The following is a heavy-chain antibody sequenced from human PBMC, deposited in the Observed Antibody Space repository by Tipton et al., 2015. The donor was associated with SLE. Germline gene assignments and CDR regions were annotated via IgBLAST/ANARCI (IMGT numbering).Heavy chain of an antibody. Sequence: TLSLTCTVSGYSISSGYYWGWIRQPPGKGLEWIGSIYHRGSTYYNPSLKSRVTISVDTSRNQFSLKLSSVTAADTAVYYCARYRVCGGDCYYAFDIWGQGTMVTVSS. CDR1: GYSISSGYY. CDR3: ARYRVCGGDCYYAFDI. CDR2: IYHRGST. V-gene: IGHV4-38-2*02. D-gene: IGHD2-21*01. J-gene: IGHJ3*02.